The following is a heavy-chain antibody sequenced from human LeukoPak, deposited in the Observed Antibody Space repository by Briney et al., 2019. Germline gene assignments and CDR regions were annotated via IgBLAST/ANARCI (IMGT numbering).Heavy chain of an antibody. V-gene: IGHV1-69*13. CDR1: GGTFSSYA. CDR3: ARDYDNAFDI. CDR2: IIPIFGTA. Sequence: ASVKVSCKASGGTFSSYAISWVRQAPGQGLEWMGGIIPIFGTANYAQKFQGRVTITADESTSTAYMELSSLRSEDTAVYYCARDYDNAFDIWGQGTMVTVSS. J-gene: IGHJ3*02. D-gene: IGHD3-22*01.